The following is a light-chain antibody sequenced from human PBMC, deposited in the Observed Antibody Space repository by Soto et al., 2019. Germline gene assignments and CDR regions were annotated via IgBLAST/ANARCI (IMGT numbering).Light chain of an antibody. CDR2: GAS. CDR1: QTISTD. J-gene: IGKJ4*01. V-gene: IGKV3-15*01. CDR3: QQNNKWPPVT. Sequence: EVVMTQSPATVSVFPGEGVTLSCRASQTISTDLAWYQQKPGQAPRLLIYGASTRATGVPDRFSGGGSGTEFTLTISSLQSEDSAFYYCQQNNKWPPVTFGGGTKVEIK.